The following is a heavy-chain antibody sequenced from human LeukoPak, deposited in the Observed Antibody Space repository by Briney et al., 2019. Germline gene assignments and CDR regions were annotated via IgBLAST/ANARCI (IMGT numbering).Heavy chain of an antibody. CDR3: ARELGFCSSTSCPLYHY. CDR1: GYRFTDYY. CDR2: INPNNGGT. J-gene: IGHJ4*02. D-gene: IGHD2-2*01. V-gene: IGHV1-2*02. Sequence: GASVKVSCKASGYRFTDYYVHWVRQAPGQGLEWMGWINPNNGGTNYAQKFYGRVTMTRVMSITTAYMELNRLTSDDTAAYYCARELGFCSSTSCPLYHYWGQGTLVTVSS.